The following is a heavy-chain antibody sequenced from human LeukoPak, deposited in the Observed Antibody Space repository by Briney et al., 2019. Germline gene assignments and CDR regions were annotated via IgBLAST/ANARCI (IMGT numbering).Heavy chain of an antibody. J-gene: IGHJ4*02. CDR2: ISGTATGGRT. CDR1: GFSFSNYA. D-gene: IGHD1-1*01. Sequence: GGSLRLSCAASGFSFSNYAMGWVRQAPGKGLEWVSAISGTATGGRTYYADSVKGRFTISRDNSRNTLYLQMNSLRADDTAVYYCAKANLDDEYIFDYWGQGTLVTVSS. CDR3: AKANLDDEYIFDY. V-gene: IGHV3-23*01.